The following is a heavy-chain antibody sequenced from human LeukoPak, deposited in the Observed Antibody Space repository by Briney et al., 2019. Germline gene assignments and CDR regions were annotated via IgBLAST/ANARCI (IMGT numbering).Heavy chain of an antibody. D-gene: IGHD3-9*01. V-gene: IGHV3-23*01. CDR1: GFTFSDFS. CDR3: AKANPYYNLLTGYYGAPDY. Sequence: GGSLRLSCAASGFTFSDFSMSWVRQAPGKGLEWVSAISGSGESTFYAASVKGRFTISRDNSKSTLYLQMNSLRAGDTALYYCAKANPYYNLLTGYYGAPDYWGQGTLVTVSS. J-gene: IGHJ4*02. CDR2: ISGSGEST.